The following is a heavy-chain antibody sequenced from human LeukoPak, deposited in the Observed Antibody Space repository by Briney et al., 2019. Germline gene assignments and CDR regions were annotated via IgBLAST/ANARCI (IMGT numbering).Heavy chain of an antibody. V-gene: IGHV3-30*18. J-gene: IGHJ4*02. CDR3: AKDRYSYAFEYSDS. D-gene: IGHD5-18*01. CDR1: GFTFSSYG. Sequence: GGSLRLSCAASGFTFSSYGMHWARQAPGKGLDWVAVISNDGSKKYYADSVKGRFTISRDNSKNTLSLQVSSLRTEDTAVYYCAKDRYSYAFEYSDSWGQGTLVTVSS. CDR2: ISNDGSKK.